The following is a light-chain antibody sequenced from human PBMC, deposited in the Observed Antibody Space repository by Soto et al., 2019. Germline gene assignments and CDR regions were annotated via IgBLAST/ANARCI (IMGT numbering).Light chain of an antibody. CDR3: QQYGSSPFT. CDR1: QSLSSN. J-gene: IGKJ3*01. V-gene: IGKV3-20*01. CDR2: GAS. Sequence: EIVMPQYTATLSVSPGERATLSCRASQSLSSNLAWYQQKPGQAPRLLIYGASSRATGIPDRFSGSGSGADFTLTISRLEPEDFAAYYCQQYGSSPFTFGPGAKVD.